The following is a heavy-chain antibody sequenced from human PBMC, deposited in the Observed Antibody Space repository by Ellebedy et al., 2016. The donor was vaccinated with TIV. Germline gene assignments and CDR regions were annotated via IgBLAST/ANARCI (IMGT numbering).Heavy chain of an antibody. D-gene: IGHD3-22*01. Sequence: KVSCXGSGYSFTSYWIGWVRQMPGKGLEWMGIIYPGDSDTRYSPSFQGQVTISADKSISTAYLQWSSLKASDTAMYYCARTYYYDSSGYGYWGQGTLVTVSS. CDR2: IYPGDSDT. CDR1: GYSFTSYW. CDR3: ARTYYYDSSGYGY. V-gene: IGHV5-51*01. J-gene: IGHJ4*02.